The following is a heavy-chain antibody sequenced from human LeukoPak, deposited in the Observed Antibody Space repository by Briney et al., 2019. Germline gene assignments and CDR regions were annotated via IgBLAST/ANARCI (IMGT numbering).Heavy chain of an antibody. CDR3: ARDRGEGYFDY. J-gene: IGHJ4*02. CDR1: EFTFSDYY. D-gene: IGHD3-10*01. Sequence: GGSLRLSCVGSEFTFSDYYMSWIRQAPGKGLEWVSYISSSSSYTNYADSVKGRFTTSRDNSKNTPYLQINSLRAEDTAVYYCARDRGEGYFDYWGQGTLVTVSS. V-gene: IGHV3-11*06. CDR2: ISSSSSYT.